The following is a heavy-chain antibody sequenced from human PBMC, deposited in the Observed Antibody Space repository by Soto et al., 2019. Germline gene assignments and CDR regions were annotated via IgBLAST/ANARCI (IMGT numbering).Heavy chain of an antibody. V-gene: IGHV3-30-3*01. CDR2: ISYDGSNK. CDR3: ARDELRFSWAYGMDV. D-gene: IGHD3-3*01. Sequence: QVQLVESGGGVVQPGRSLRLSCAASGFTFSSYAMHWVRQAPGKGLEWVAVISYDGSNKYYADSVKGRFTISRDNSKNTLYLQMNSLRAEDTAVYYCARDELRFSWAYGMDVWGQGTRVNVSS. J-gene: IGHJ6*02. CDR1: GFTFSSYA.